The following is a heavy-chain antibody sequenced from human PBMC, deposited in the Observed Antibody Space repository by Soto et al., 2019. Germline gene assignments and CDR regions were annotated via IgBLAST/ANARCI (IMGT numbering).Heavy chain of an antibody. J-gene: IGHJ4*02. Sequence: GGSLRLSCASSGFTFSSCGMNWVRQAPGKGLEWVSFISGSGDTKYYADSVKGRFTISRDNAKNSLYLQMSSLRDEDTAVYYCAKYCSSDVCFDYWGQGTLVTVSS. CDR2: ISGSGDTK. CDR3: AKYCSSDVCFDY. D-gene: IGHD2-8*01. CDR1: GFTFSSCG. V-gene: IGHV3-48*02.